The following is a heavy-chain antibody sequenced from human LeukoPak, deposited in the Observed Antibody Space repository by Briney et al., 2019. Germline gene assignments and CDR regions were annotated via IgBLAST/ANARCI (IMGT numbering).Heavy chain of an antibody. CDR3: ARQWGGGQWPYAFDI. D-gene: IGHD6-19*01. CDR1: GYSFTSYR. J-gene: IGHJ3*02. V-gene: IGHV5-51*01. Sequence: GESLKISCKGSGYSFTSYRIGWVRQMPGKGLEWMGIVYPGDSDTRYSPSFQGQVTISADKSISTAYLQWSSLKASDTAMYYCARQWGGGQWPYAFDIWGQGTMVTVSS. CDR2: VYPGDSDT.